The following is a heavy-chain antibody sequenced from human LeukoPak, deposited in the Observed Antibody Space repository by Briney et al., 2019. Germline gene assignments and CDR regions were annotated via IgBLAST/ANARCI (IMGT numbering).Heavy chain of an antibody. D-gene: IGHD3-3*01. Sequence: PSETLSLTCTVSGGSISSFYWSWIRQPPGKGLEWIGYIDTSGSTNYNPSLKSRVTISVDTSKKQFSLRLSSLTAADAAVYYCARVVGFRYYDFWSRYYYYYMDVWGKGTTVTVSS. CDR3: ARVVGFRYYDFWSRYYYYYMDV. CDR1: GGSISSFY. CDR2: IDTSGST. J-gene: IGHJ6*03. V-gene: IGHV4-4*09.